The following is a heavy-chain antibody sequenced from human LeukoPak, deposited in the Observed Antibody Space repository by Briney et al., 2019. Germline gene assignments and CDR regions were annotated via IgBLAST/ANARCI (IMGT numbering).Heavy chain of an antibody. CDR2: IYYSGST. J-gene: IGHJ4*02. CDR3: ARERYCTNGVCYNGSGYFDY. V-gene: IGHV4-39*07. Sequence: SETLSLTCTVSGGSISSSSYYWGWIRQPPGKGLEWIGSIYYSGSTYYNPSLKSRVTISVDTSKNQFSLKLSSVTAADTAVYYCARERYCTNGVCYNGSGYFDYWGQGTLVTVSS. D-gene: IGHD2-8*01. CDR1: GGSISSSSYY.